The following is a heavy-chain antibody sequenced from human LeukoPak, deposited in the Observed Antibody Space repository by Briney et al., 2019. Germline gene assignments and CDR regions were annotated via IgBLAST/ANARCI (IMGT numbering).Heavy chain of an antibody. D-gene: IGHD2-21*02. Sequence: PGGSLRLSCAASGFTFSSYGMHWVRQAPGKGLEWVSFIRYDGTNKYYADSVKGRFTISRDNSKNTLYLQMNSLRAEDTAVYYCAKEKISFCGGDCYAFDYWGQGTLATVSS. CDR1: GFTFSSYG. CDR2: IRYDGTNK. CDR3: AKEKISFCGGDCYAFDY. J-gene: IGHJ4*02. V-gene: IGHV3-30*02.